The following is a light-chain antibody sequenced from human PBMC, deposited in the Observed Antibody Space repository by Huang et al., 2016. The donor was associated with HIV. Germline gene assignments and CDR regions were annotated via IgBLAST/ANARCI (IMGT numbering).Light chain of an antibody. Sequence: EIVMTQSPATLSVSPGDRATLSCRASQSVSSNLAWYQQKPGQAPRLLIYGASTRSTCIPARFSGSVSGTEFTLTINSLQSEDFAVYYCQQYSNWPLTFGGGTKVEIK. V-gene: IGKV3-15*01. CDR1: QSVSSN. CDR3: QQYSNWPLT. J-gene: IGKJ4*01. CDR2: GAS.